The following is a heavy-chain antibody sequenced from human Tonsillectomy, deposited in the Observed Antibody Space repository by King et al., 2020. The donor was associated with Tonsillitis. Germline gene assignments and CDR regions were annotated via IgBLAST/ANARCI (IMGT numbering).Heavy chain of an antibody. D-gene: IGHD2-8*02. CDR3: TGYGMDV. J-gene: IGHJ6*02. V-gene: IGHV3-21*01. CDR2: ITSSSSYI. Sequence: VQLVESGGGLVKPGGSLRLSCAASGFTFSSYTMNWVRQAPGKGLEWVSSITSSSSYIYYTDSVKGRFTISRDNAKNSLFLQMNSLRAEDTAMYYFTGYGMDVWGQGTTVTVSS. CDR1: GFTFSSYT.